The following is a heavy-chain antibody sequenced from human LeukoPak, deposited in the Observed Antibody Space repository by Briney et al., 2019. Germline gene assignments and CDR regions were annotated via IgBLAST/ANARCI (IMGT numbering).Heavy chain of an antibody. J-gene: IGHJ4*02. CDR2: IYYTGST. Sequence: SETLSLTCTVSGGSISSYYWSWIRQPPGKGPEWIAYIYYTGSTNYNPSLKSRVTISVDTSKNQFSLKLSSVTAADTAVYYCARGGVLKSVDYWGQGTLVAVSS. CDR3: ARGGVLKSVDY. CDR1: GGSISSYY. D-gene: IGHD3-16*01. V-gene: IGHV4-59*01.